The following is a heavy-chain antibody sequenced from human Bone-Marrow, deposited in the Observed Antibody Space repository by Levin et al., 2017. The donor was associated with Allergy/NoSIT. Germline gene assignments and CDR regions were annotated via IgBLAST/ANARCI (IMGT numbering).Heavy chain of an antibody. J-gene: IGHJ4*02. CDR3: ARGLGSGSYIGDYFDY. Sequence: SCTVSGGSISSGDYYWSWIRQPPGKGLEWIGYIYYSGSTYYNPSLKSRVTISVDTSKNQFSLKLSSVTAADTAVYYCARGLGSGSYIGDYFDYWGQGTLVTVSS. CDR1: GGSISSGDYY. V-gene: IGHV4-30-4*01. CDR2: IYYSGST. D-gene: IGHD3-10*01.